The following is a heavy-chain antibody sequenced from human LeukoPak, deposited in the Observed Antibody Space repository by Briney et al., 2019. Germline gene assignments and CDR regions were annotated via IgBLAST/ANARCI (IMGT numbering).Heavy chain of an antibody. D-gene: IGHD2-2*02. CDR1: GFTLSDYY. V-gene: IGHV3-11*04. CDR2: ISSSGSTI. Sequence: GGSLRLSCAASGFTLSDYYMSWIRQAPGKGLEWVSYISSSGSTIYYADSVKGRFTISRDNAKNSLYLQMNSLRAEDTAVYYCARGAYCSSTSCYTHRGIYFQHWGQGTLVTVSS. CDR3: ARGAYCSSTSCYTHRGIYFQH. J-gene: IGHJ1*01.